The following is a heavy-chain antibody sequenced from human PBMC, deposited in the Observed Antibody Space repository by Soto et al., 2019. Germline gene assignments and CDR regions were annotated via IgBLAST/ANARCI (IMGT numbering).Heavy chain of an antibody. CDR1: GYSIGSGYY. Sequence: SETLSLTCAVSGYSIGSGYYWGWIRQPPGKGLEWIGSIYHSGSTYYNPSLKSRVTISVDTSKNQFSLKLSSVTAADTAVYYCARSPRSIAAAGIDYWGQGTLVTVSS. CDR3: ARSPRSIAAAGIDY. CDR2: IYHSGST. V-gene: IGHV4-38-2*01. J-gene: IGHJ4*02. D-gene: IGHD6-13*01.